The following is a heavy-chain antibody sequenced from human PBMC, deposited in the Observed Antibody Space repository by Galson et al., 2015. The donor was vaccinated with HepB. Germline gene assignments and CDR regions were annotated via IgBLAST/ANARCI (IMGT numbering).Heavy chain of an antibody. CDR2: IIPIFGTA. CDR3: ASSGHVYGTYYYYYMDV. J-gene: IGHJ6*03. CDR1: GGTFSSYA. V-gene: IGHV1-69*13. Sequence: SVKVSCKASGGTFSSYAISWVRQAPGQGLEWMGGIIPIFGTANYAQKFQGRVTITADESTSTAYMELSSLRSEDTAVYYCASSGHVYGTYYYYYMDVWGKGTTVTVSS. D-gene: IGHD2/OR15-2a*01.